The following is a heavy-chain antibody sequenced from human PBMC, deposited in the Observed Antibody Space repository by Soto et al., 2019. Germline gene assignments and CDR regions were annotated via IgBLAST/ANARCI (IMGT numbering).Heavy chain of an antibody. J-gene: IGHJ5*02. D-gene: IGHD6-13*01. V-gene: IGHV3-73*01. CDR1: GFTFSGSA. Sequence: GGSLRLSCAASGFTFSGSAMHWVRQASGKGLGWVGRIRSKAISYATAYAASVKGRFTISRDDSKNTAYLQMNSLKTEDTAVYYCTRLMWQQQATHPWGQGTLVTVSS. CDR3: TRLMWQQQATHP. CDR2: IRSKAISYAT.